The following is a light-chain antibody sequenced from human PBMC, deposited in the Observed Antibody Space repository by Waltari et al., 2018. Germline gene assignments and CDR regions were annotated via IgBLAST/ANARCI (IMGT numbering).Light chain of an antibody. CDR1: KLEDKY. CDR2: QDN. V-gene: IGLV3-1*01. J-gene: IGLJ2*01. CDR3: QAWDRNTYVV. Sequence: SYELTQPPSVSVSPGQTASITCSGDKLEDKYASWYQQKPGQSPILVIYQDNRRPSGIPERFSGSTAGNTATLTISGTQAMDEADYYGQAWDRNTYVVFGGGTKLTVL.